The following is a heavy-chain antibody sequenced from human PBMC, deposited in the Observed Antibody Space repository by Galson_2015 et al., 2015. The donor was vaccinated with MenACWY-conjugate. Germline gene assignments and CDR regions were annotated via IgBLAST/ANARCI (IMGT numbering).Heavy chain of an antibody. J-gene: IGHJ5*02. D-gene: IGHD3-10*01. CDR1: GFTFSSYA. CDR3: AKGPGLWFGESTCDP. V-gene: IGHV3-23*01. CDR2: ISGSGGST. Sequence: SLRLSCAASGFTFSSYAMSWVRQAPGKGLEWVSAISGSGGSTYYADSVKGRFTISRDNSKNTLYLQMNSLRAEDTAVYYCAKGPGLWFGESTCDPWGQGTLVTVSS.